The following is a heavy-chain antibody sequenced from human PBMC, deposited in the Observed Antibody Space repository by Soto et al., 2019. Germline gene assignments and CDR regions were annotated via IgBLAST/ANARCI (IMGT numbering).Heavy chain of an antibody. J-gene: IGHJ6*02. CDR2: IIPIFGIA. V-gene: IGHV1-69*08. CDR1: GGTFSRYS. Sequence: VQLVQSGAEVKKPGSSVKVSCKASGGTFSRYSITWVRQAPGHGLEWIGRIIPIFGIASYAQKFQGRVTMTADEATSTVYMELSSLRSEDKAVYYCAREDRDRETGLVPAAIDGMDVWGQGTTVTVSS. CDR3: AREDRDRETGLVPAAIDGMDV. D-gene: IGHD2-2*01.